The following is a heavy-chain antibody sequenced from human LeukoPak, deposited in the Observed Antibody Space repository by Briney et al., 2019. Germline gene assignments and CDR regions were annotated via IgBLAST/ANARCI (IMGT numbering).Heavy chain of an antibody. CDR1: GVSINTCCYY. CDR3: ARGRSYGFDFDS. D-gene: IGHD5-18*01. J-gene: IGHJ4*02. CDR2: KYYSRST. Sequence: PSETLSLTCDVSGVSINTCCYYWTWIRQPPGKGLEWIGYKYYSRSTRYNSSLSSRLTISLDSSKNQFSLRLTSVTAADTAVYYCARGRSYGFDFDSWGPGTLVIVSS. V-gene: IGHV4-61*01.